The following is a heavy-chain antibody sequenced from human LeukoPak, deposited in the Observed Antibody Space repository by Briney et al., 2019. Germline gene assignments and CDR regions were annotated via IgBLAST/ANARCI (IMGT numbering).Heavy chain of an antibody. J-gene: IGHJ4*02. V-gene: IGHV3-66*01. CDR2: FYIDGNT. D-gene: IGHD2-21*01. Sequence: GGSLRLSCAASGFTVSRYYMSWVRQAPGKGLEWVSVFYIDGNTYYADSVRGRFTISRDNSKNTVYLQMNSLRAEDTALYYCARDLFHWGQGTLVTVSS. CDR1: GFTVSRYY. CDR3: ARDLFH.